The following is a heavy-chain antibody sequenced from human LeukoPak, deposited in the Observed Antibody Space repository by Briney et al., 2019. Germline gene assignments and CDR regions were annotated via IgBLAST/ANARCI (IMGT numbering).Heavy chain of an antibody. CDR2: IYYSGST. D-gene: IGHD3-10*01. CDR1: GVSISSYY. V-gene: IGHV4-59*08. J-gene: IGHJ5*02. CDR3: ARGAVLWFGELLLGWFDP. Sequence: ASETLSLTCTVSGVSISSYYWSWIRQPPGKGLEWIGYIYYSGSTNYNPSLKSRVTISVDTSKNQFSLKLSSVTAADTAVYYCARGAVLWFGELLLGWFDPWGQGTLVTASS.